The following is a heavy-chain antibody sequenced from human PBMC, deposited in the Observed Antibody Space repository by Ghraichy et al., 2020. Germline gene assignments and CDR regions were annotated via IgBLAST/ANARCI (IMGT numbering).Heavy chain of an antibody. D-gene: IGHD3-10*01. CDR2: IYYSGST. Sequence: SETLSLTCTVSGGSISSSSYYWGWIRQPPGKGLEWIGSIYYSGSTYYNPSLKSRVTISVDTSKNQFSLKLSSVTAADTAVYYCARRSMVRGVIIKVGWDYWGQGTLVTVSS. J-gene: IGHJ4*02. CDR3: ARRSMVRGVIIKVGWDY. V-gene: IGHV4-39*01. CDR1: GGSISSSSYY.